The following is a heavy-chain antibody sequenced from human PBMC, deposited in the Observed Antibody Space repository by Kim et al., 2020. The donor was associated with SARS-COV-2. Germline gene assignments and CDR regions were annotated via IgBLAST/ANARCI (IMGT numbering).Heavy chain of an antibody. CDR2: IYSGGST. CDR3: SGVGWGDASEYFDL. V-gene: IGHV3-53*01. Sequence: GGSLRLSCAASGFTVSGNFMSWVRQAPGKGLEWVSVIYSGGSTYYADSVKGRFTISRDNYKNTLYLLMNSMSAEDTAVYYCSGVGWGDASEYFDLWGRGTLVTVSS. D-gene: IGHD1-26*01. J-gene: IGHJ2*01. CDR1: GFTVSGNF.